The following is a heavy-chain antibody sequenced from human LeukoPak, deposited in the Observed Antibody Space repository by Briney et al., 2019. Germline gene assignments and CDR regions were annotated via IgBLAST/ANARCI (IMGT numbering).Heavy chain of an antibody. CDR2: INGDGSST. Sequence: PGGSLRLSCAASGXXFXXXWXXXXXXAPGXGLXWVSXINGDGSSTSYADSVKGRVAISRDNAKNTLYLQINSLTAEDSAVXYCARDRSYNLDYWGQGTLVTVSS. CDR3: ARDRSYNLDY. J-gene: IGHJ4*02. V-gene: IGHV3-74*01. D-gene: IGHD5-24*01. CDR1: GXXFXXXW.